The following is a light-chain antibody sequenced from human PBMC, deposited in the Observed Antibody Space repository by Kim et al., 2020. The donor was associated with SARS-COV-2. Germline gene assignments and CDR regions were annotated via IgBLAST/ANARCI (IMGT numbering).Light chain of an antibody. Sequence: LGQTVTITCRGDPIRNHFVSWYKQRPGQTPVLVMYGRKIRSSGIPDRFSGSRAGNTASLTITGAQAEDEADYYCNSRDSSGYLGVFGGGTQLTVL. CDR3: NSRDSSGYLGV. J-gene: IGLJ3*02. V-gene: IGLV3-19*01. CDR1: PIRNHF. CDR2: GRK.